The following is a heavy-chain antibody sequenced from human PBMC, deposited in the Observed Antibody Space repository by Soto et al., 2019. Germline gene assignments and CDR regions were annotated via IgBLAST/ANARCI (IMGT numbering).Heavy chain of an antibody. CDR3: ARTRTVATTKGYDY. D-gene: IGHD1-1*01. V-gene: IGHV1-69*01. CDR2: IIPIFDTI. CDR1: GGTFSNFP. J-gene: IGHJ4*02. Sequence: QVQLVQSGAEVKKPGSSVKVSCQASGGTFSNFPIAWVRQAPGQGLEWMGAIIPIFDTIIYAQKFQGRVTITADESASTAYMELSSLTSADTALYYCARTRTVATTKGYDYWGQGTLVTVSS.